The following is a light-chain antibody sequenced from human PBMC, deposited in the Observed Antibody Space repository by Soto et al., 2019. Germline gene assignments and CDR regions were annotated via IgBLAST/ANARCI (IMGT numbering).Light chain of an antibody. Sequence: DIQMTQSPSSLSASVGDRVTITCRASQDIGTFLAWYQQKPGKVPRLLIFAASTLQSGVPSRFSGSGSRTDFTLASSSLQPEDVATYYCQRYYSVFSLTFGGGTKVDIK. CDR2: AAS. V-gene: IGKV1-27*01. J-gene: IGKJ4*01. CDR1: QDIGTF. CDR3: QRYYSVFSLT.